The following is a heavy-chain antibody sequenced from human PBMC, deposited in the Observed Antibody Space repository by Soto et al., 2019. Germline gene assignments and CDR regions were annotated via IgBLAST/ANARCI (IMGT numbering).Heavy chain of an antibody. CDR2: MFYSGST. D-gene: IGHD5-12*01. V-gene: IGHV4-31*11. CDR1: GASISSGRSY. Sequence: SETLSLTCAVSGASISSGRSYWSWIRQHPGKGLEWIGSMFYSGSTYYHPSLKSRVNISADTSKNHFSLRLTSVTPADTAVHYCARDNGYGHFDSWGQGTLVTVSS. CDR3: ARDNGYGHFDS. J-gene: IGHJ4*02.